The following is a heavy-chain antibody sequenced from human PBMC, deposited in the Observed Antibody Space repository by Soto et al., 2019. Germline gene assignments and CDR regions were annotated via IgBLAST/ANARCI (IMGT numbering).Heavy chain of an antibody. V-gene: IGHV4-61*08. CDR3: ARYSGNLDY. D-gene: IGHD1-26*01. CDR2: IYYSGST. CDR1: GGSISSCGYS. J-gene: IGHJ4*02. Sequence: SETLSLTCAVSGGSISSCGYSWSWIRQPPGKGLEWIGYIYYSGSTNYNPSLKSRVTISVDTSKNQFSLKLSSVTAADTAVYYCARYSGNLDYWGQGTLVTVSS.